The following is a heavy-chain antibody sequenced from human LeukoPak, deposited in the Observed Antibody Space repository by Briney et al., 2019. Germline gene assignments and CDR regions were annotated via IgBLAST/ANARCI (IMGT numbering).Heavy chain of an antibody. Sequence: PSETLSLTCAVYGGSFSGYHWSWIRQPPGKGLEWIGEINHSGSTNYNPSLKSRVTISADTSKNQFSLKLTSVTASDTAVYYCARSVRSGWFVDDAFDIWGLGTMVTVSS. V-gene: IGHV4-34*01. D-gene: IGHD6-19*01. CDR1: GGSFSGYH. J-gene: IGHJ3*02. CDR2: INHSGST. CDR3: ARSVRSGWFVDDAFDI.